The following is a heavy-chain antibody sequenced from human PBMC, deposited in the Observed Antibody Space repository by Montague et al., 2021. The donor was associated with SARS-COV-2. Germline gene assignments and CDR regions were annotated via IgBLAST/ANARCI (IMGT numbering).Heavy chain of an antibody. CDR2: VYHSGST. Sequence: SETLSLTCTVSGGSFSGHYCSWIRQPPGKGLEWIGEVYHSGSTNYNPSLKSHVTISLDTSKNQFSLKVNSVTAADTALYYCARGVGQRGVLRNSACSKYPLDSWGPGTVVTVSS. V-gene: IGHV4-34*01. CDR1: GGSFSGHY. J-gene: IGHJ4*02. CDR3: ARGVGQRGVLRNSACSKYPLDS. D-gene: IGHD3-10*01.